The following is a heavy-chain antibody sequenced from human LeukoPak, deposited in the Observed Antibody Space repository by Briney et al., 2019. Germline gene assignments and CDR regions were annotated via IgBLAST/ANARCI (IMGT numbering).Heavy chain of an antibody. Sequence: GGSLRLSCAASGFTFSSYEMNWVRQAPGKGLEWVSYISSSGSTIYYADSVKGRFTISRDNAKNSLYLQMNSLRAEDTAVYYCARAYYDSYYYYMDVWGKGTTVTVSS. D-gene: IGHD3-9*01. J-gene: IGHJ6*03. V-gene: IGHV3-48*03. CDR3: ARAYYDSYYYYMDV. CDR1: GFTFSSYE. CDR2: ISSSGSTI.